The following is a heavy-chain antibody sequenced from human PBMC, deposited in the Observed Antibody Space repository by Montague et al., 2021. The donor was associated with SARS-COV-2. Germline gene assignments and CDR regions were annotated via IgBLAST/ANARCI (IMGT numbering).Heavy chain of an antibody. Sequence: PALVIPTQTLTLTCTFSGFSLSTSGMCVSWIRQPPGKALEWLALIYWDDDKRYSPSLKSRLTITKDTSKNQVALTMTNMDPVDTAMYYCARDWGCTHFDYGGQGTRVPVP. V-gene: IGHV2-5*08. J-gene: IGHJ4*02. D-gene: IGHD7-27*01. CDR1: GFSLSTSGMC. CDR3: ARDWGCTHFDY. CDR2: IYWDDDK.